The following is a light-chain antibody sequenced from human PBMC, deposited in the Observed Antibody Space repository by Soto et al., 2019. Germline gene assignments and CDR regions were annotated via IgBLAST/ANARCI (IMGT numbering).Light chain of an antibody. CDR2: EVS. J-gene: IGLJ3*02. Sequence: QSALTQPASVSGTPGQSITISCTGSNSDVGIYDFVSWYQHHPGRAPKLIVSEVSHRPSGVSNRFSGSKSGNTASLTISGLQSEDEADYYCSSSAGIYHYLVFGGGTKLTVL. V-gene: IGLV2-14*01. CDR1: NSDVGIYDF. CDR3: SSSAGIYHYLV.